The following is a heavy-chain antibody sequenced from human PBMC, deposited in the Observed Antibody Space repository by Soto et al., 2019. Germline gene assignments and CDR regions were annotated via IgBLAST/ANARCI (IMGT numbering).Heavy chain of an antibody. Sequence: GGSLRLSCAASGFTFSSYDMHWVRQATGKGLEWVSAIGTAGDTYYPGSVKGRFTISRENAKNSLYLQMNSLRAGDTAVYYCARGRLLTYYDYIWGSYRSVLFDYWGQGTLVTVSS. D-gene: IGHD3-16*02. J-gene: IGHJ4*02. V-gene: IGHV3-13*01. CDR2: IGTAGDT. CDR1: GFTFSSYD. CDR3: ARGRLLTYYDYIWGSYRSVLFDY.